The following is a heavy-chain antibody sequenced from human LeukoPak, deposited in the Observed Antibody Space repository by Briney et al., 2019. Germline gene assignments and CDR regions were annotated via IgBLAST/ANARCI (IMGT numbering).Heavy chain of an antibody. D-gene: IGHD3-22*01. CDR1: GGSFSGYY. CDR2: INHSGST. CDR3: ARVGGYDSSGYYGWFDH. J-gene: IGHJ5*02. Sequence: SETLSLTCAVYGGSFSGYYWSWIRQPPGKGLEWIGEINHSGSTNYNPSLKSRVTISVDTSKNQFSLKLSSVTAADTAVYYCARVGGYDSSGYYGWFDHWGQGTLVTVSS. V-gene: IGHV4-34*01.